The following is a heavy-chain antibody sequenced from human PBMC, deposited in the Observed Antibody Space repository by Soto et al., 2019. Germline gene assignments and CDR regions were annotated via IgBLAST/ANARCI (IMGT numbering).Heavy chain of an antibody. CDR2: TRNKANNYAA. V-gene: IGHV3-72*01. CDR1: GFTFSDYY. CDR3: ARDTGGSYDF. J-gene: IGHJ4*02. Sequence: EVQLVESGGGLVQPGGSLRLSCAASGFTFSDYYMDWVRQLPGMGLEWVGRTRNKANNYAAEYAQPVRGRFTISRHDSEDSMLLQLNSLKTEDTAVYYSARDTGGSYDFWGQGALVTVSS. D-gene: IGHD1-26*01.